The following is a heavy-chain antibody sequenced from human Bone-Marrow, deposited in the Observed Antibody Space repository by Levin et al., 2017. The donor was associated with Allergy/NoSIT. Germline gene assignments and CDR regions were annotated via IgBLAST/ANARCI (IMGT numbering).Heavy chain of an antibody. V-gene: IGHV3-30-3*01. CDR2: ISYEGSNK. D-gene: IGHD3-22*01. Sequence: GGSLRLSCAASGFTFSSYAMHWVRQAPGKGLEWVAVISYEGSNKYNADSGKGRFTISRDNSKNKLYLQMNSLRAEDTAVYYCARASNHHYYDSSGPPGTEYFQHWGQGTLVTVSS. J-gene: IGHJ1*01. CDR3: ARASNHHYYDSSGPPGTEYFQH. CDR1: GFTFSSYA.